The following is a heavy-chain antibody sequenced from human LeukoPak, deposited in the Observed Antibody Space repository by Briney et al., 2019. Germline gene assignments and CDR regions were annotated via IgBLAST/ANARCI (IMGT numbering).Heavy chain of an antibody. CDR3: ATGSPGIAAAAGARNY. V-gene: IGHV3-21*01. J-gene: IGHJ4*02. CDR2: ISSSSSYI. D-gene: IGHD6-25*01. CDR1: GFTFSSYS. Sequence: GGSLRLSCAASGFTFSSYSMNWVRQAPGKGLEWVSSISSSSSYIYYADSVKGRFTISRDNAKNSLYLQMNSLRAEDTAVYYCATGSPGIAAAAGARNYWGQGTLVTVSS.